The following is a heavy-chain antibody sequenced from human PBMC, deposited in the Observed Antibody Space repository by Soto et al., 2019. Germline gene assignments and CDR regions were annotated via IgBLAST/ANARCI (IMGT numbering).Heavy chain of an antibody. D-gene: IGHD5-18*01. CDR1: GYTCTGYY. V-gene: IGHV1-2*02. Sequence: GASVKVSCKASGYTCTGYYMHWVRQAPGQGLEWMGWINPNSGGTNYAQKFQGRVTMTRDTSISTAYMELSRLRSDDTAVYHCARAEGYSYGPYYYYYGMDVWGQGTTVTVS. CDR2: INPNSGGT. CDR3: ARAEGYSYGPYYYYYGMDV. J-gene: IGHJ6*02.